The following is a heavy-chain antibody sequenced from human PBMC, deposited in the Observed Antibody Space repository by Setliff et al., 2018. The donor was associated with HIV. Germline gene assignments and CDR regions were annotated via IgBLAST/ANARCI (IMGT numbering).Heavy chain of an antibody. V-gene: IGHV4-61*02. CDR1: GGSISSGTYY. D-gene: IGHD3-10*01. CDR2: MYINGNS. CDR3: ARVWFGEFREAQFDS. J-gene: IGHJ4*02. Sequence: SETLSLTCTVSGGSISSGTYYWSWIRQPAGKGLEWMGRMYINGNSNYNPSLKSRATISIDTSKNQFSLRLSSVTAADTAVYYCARVWFGEFREAQFDSWGQGTLVTV.